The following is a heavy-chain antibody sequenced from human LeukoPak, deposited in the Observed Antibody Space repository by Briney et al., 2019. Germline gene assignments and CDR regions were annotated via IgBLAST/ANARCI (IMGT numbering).Heavy chain of an antibody. D-gene: IGHD3-22*01. CDR2: ISYDGSNK. J-gene: IGHJ3*02. CDR1: GFTFSSYA. Sequence: PGGSLRLSCAASGFTFSSYAMHWVRQAPGKGLEWGAVISYDGSNKYYADSVKGRFTISSDNSKNTLCLQMNRLRAEDTAVYYCARSRYYYDSSGYYGGGLDAFDIWGQGTMVTVSS. CDR3: ARSRYYYDSSGYYGGGLDAFDI. V-gene: IGHV3-30*04.